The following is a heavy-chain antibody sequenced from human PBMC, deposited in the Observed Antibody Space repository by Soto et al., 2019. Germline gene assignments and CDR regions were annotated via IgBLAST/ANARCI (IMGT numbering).Heavy chain of an antibody. V-gene: IGHV1-3*01. CDR1: GYTFTSYA. CDR2: INAGNGNT. CDR3: ARDGRWLAPAY. Sequence: ASVKVSCKASGYTFTSYAMHWVRQAPGQRLEWMGWINAGNGNTKYSQKFQGRVTITRDTSASTAYMELSSLRSEDTAVYYRARDGRWLAPAYWGQGTLVTVSS. D-gene: IGHD6-19*01. J-gene: IGHJ4*02.